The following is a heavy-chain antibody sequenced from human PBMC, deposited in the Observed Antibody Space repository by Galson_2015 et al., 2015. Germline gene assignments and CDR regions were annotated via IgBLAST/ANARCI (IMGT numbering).Heavy chain of an antibody. CDR1: GYTFTSYG. V-gene: IGHV1-18*04. CDR3: ARAKYDSSGYNAFDI. J-gene: IGHJ3*02. CDR2: ISAYNGNT. Sequence: SVKVSCKASGYTFTSYGISWVRQAPGQGLEWMGWISAYNGNTNYAQKLQGRATMTTDTSTSTAYMELRSLRSDDTAVYYCARAKYDSSGYNAFDIWGQGTMVTVSS. D-gene: IGHD3-22*01.